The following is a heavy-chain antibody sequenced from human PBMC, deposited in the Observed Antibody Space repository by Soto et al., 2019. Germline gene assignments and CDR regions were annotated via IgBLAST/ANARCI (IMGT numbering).Heavy chain of an antibody. Sequence: GGSLRLSCVASGFTFGTHAMSWVRQAPGKGLEWVSTFSGRGGNIYYAESVKGRLTISRDDSKNTLYLQMNSLRVEDTAVYYCAKDPPWTVGPLAMDVWGQGTTVTVSS. CDR2: FSGRGGNI. V-gene: IGHV3-23*01. CDR3: AKDPPWTVGPLAMDV. D-gene: IGHD2-2*01. CDR1: GFTFGTHA. J-gene: IGHJ6*02.